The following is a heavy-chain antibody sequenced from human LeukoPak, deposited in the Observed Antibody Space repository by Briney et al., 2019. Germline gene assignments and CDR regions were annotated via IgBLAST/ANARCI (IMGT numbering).Heavy chain of an antibody. J-gene: IGHJ4*02. CDR2: INPSGGST. CDR1: GYTFTSYY. V-gene: IGHV1-46*01. Sequence: GASVKVSCKASGYTFTSYYMHWVRQAPGQGLEWMGIINPSGGSTSYAQKFQGRVTMTRDMSTSTDYMELSSLRSEDTAVYYCARGTNPPYFDSWGQGTLVTVSS. D-gene: IGHD2-8*01. CDR3: ARGTNPPYFDS.